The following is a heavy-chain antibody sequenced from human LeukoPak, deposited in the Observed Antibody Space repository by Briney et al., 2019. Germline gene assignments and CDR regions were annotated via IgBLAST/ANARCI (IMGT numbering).Heavy chain of an antibody. D-gene: IGHD2-2*01. CDR3: ARDQFQHAFFRNYYYYGMDV. CDR1: GFTFSSYG. Sequence: PTGGSLRLSCAASGFTFSSYGMHWVRQAPGKGLEWVAVIWYDGSNKYYADSVKGRFTISRDNSKNTLYLQMNSLRAEDTAVYYCARDQFQHAFFRNYYYYGMDVWGQGTTVTVSS. J-gene: IGHJ6*02. CDR2: IWYDGSNK. V-gene: IGHV3-33*01.